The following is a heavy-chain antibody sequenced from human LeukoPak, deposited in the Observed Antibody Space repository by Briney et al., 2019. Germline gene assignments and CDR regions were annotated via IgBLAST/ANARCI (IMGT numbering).Heavy chain of an antibody. J-gene: IGHJ5*02. CDR2: ISSNGGST. D-gene: IGHD5-12*01. Sequence: GGSLRLSCSASGYTFSRYDMHWVRQAPGKGLEYVSAISSNGGSTYYADSVKGRFTISRDNSENTLYLQMSSLRAEDTAVYYYVKGWLRDHWFDPWRQGTLVTVSS. V-gene: IGHV3-64D*09. CDR3: VKGWLRDHWFDP. CDR1: GYTFSRYD.